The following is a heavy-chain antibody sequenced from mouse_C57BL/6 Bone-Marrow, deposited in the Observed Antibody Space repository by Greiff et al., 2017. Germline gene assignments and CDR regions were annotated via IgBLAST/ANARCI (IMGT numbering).Heavy chain of an antibody. V-gene: IGHV1-82*01. CDR1: GYAFSSSW. CDR2: IYPGDGDT. J-gene: IGHJ1*03. Sequence: VQLQQSGPELVKPGASVKISCKASGYAFSSSWMNWVKQRPGKGLEWIGRIYPGDGDTNYNGKFKGKATLTADKSSSTAYRQLSSLTSEDSAVYFCARDAELPYWYFDVWGTGTTVTVSS. D-gene: IGHD1-1*01. CDR3: ARDAELPYWYFDV.